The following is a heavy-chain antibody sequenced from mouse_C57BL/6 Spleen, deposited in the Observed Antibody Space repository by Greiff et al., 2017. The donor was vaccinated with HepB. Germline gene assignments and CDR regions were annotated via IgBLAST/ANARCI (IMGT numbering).Heavy chain of an antibody. CDR2: IYPGDGDT. J-gene: IGHJ2*01. CDR1: GYAFSSYW. Sequence: VQLQQSGAELVKPGASVKISCKASGYAFSSYWMNWVKQRPGKGLEWIGQIYPGDGDTNYSGKFKGKATLTADKSSSTAYMQLSSLTSEDSAVYFCARWDYGSSFDYWGQGTTLTVSS. D-gene: IGHD1-1*01. V-gene: IGHV1-80*01. CDR3: ARWDYGSSFDY.